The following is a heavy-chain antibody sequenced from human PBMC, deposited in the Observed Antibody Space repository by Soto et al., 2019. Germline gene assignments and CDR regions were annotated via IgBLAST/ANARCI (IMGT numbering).Heavy chain of an antibody. CDR1: GFSLSTSGVG. CDR3: AHTWGYYYGSGSYAFDI. V-gene: IGHV2-5*02. Sequence: QITLKESGPTLVKPTQTLTLTCTFSGFSLSTSGVGVGWIRQPPGKALEWLALIYWDDDKRYSPSLKSRLTITKDTSKIQVVLTMTNMDPVDTATYYCAHTWGYYYGSGSYAFDIWGQGTMVTVSS. D-gene: IGHD3-10*01. J-gene: IGHJ3*02. CDR2: IYWDDDK.